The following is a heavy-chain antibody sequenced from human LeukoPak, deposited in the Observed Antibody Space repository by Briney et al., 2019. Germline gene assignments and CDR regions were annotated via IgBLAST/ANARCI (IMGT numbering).Heavy chain of an antibody. CDR2: ISYDGSNK. J-gene: IGHJ4*02. Sequence: GGSLRLSCAASGFTFSSYGMHWVRQAPGKGLEWVAVISYDGSNKYYADSVKGRFTISRDNSKNTLYLQMNSLRAEDTAVCYCAKDGGGSYLYYFDYWGQGTLVTVSS. D-gene: IGHD1-26*01. V-gene: IGHV3-30*18. CDR3: AKDGGGSYLYYFDY. CDR1: GFTFSSYG.